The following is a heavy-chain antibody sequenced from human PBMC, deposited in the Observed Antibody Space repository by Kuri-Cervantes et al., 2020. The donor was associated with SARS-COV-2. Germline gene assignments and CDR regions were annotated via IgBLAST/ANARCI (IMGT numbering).Heavy chain of an antibody. CDR3: ARQAVTTALDY. J-gene: IGHJ4*02. V-gene: IGHV4-39*01. CDR2: IYYSGST. Sequence: GSLRLSCAASGFTVSSNYMSWIRQPPGKGLEWIGSIYYSGSTYYNPPLKSRVTISVDTSKNQFSLKLSSVTAADTAVYYCARQAVTTALDYWGQGTLVTVSS. CDR1: GFTVSSNY. D-gene: IGHD4-17*01.